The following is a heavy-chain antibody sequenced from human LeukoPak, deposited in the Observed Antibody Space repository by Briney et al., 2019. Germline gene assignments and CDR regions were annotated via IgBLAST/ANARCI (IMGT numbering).Heavy chain of an antibody. D-gene: IGHD5-18*01. V-gene: IGHV3-21*01. CDR1: GFTFSSYS. J-gene: IGHJ3*02. CDR3: ARGGYRAPGAFDT. CDR2: ISSSSSYI. Sequence: PGGSLRLSCAASGFTFSSYSMNWVRQAPGKGLEWVSSISSSSSYIYYADSVKGRFTISRDNAKNSLYLQMNSLRAEDTAVYYCARGGYRAPGAFDTWGQGTMVTVSS.